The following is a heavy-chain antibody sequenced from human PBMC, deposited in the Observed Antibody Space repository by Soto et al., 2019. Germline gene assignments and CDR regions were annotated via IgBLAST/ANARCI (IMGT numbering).Heavy chain of an antibody. V-gene: IGHV3-30*18. J-gene: IGHJ6*03. CDR2: ISYDGSNK. CDR1: GFTFSSYG. CDR3: AKDREVRGVVPYYYYMDV. Sequence: GGSLRLSCAASGFTFSSYGMHWVRQAPGKGLEWVAVISYDGSNKYYADSVKGRFTISRDNSKNTLYLQMNSLRAEDTAVYYCAKDREVRGVVPYYYYMDVWGKGTTVNVSS. D-gene: IGHD3-10*01.